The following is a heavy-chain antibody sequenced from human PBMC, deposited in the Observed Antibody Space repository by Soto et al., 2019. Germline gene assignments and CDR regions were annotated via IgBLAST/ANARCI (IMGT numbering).Heavy chain of an antibody. J-gene: IGHJ1*01. CDR3: VKDESINWYSGHFRH. D-gene: IGHD6-13*01. CDR2: INWNSGSI. CDR1: GFSVSSNY. Sequence: PGGSLRLSCAASGFSVSSNYMSWVRQAPGEGLEWVAGINWNSGSIGYGDSVKGRFAISRDNAKNSLHLQMNSLSAEDTAFYYCVKDESINWYSGHFRHWGQGTLVTVSS. V-gene: IGHV3-9*01.